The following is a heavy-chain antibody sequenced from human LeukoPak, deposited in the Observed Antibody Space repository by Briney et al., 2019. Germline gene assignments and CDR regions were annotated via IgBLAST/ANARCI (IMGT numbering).Heavy chain of an antibody. CDR3: ARLTRYYYGMDV. CDR1: GYSFASFD. V-gene: IGHV1-8*01. J-gene: IGHJ6*04. Sequence: ASLKVSCKASGYSFASFDINWVRQAPGQGLEWMGWMNPNSGNTGYVEKFQGRVSMTRNTSINTAYMELSSLRSDDTAIYYCARLTRYYYGMDVWGKGTTVTVSS. D-gene: IGHD1-14*01. CDR2: MNPNSGNT.